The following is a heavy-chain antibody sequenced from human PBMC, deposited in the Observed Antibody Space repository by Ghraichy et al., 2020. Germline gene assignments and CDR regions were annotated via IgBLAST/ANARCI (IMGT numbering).Heavy chain of an antibody. Sequence: GESLNISCAASGFTFSNYWMSWVRQAPGKGLEWVANIKEDGSETYYGDSVKGRFTIFRDNAKNSLYLQMNSLRAEDTAVYYCVRFRPFDYWGQGTLVTVSS. CDR1: GFTFSNYW. V-gene: IGHV3-7*01. CDR3: VRFRPFDY. J-gene: IGHJ4*02. CDR2: IKEDGSET.